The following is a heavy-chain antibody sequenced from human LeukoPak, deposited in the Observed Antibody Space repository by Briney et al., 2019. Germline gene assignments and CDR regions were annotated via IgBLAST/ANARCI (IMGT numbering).Heavy chain of an antibody. D-gene: IGHD2-8*01. V-gene: IGHV1-2*06. Sequence: ASVKVSCKASGYTFTGYFMHWVRQAPGQGLEWMGRINPNSGGTNYAQNFQGRVTMTRDTSISTAYMDLSRLTSDDTAVYYCARDLSSTSNWALDYWGQGTLVTVSS. J-gene: IGHJ4*02. CDR2: INPNSGGT. CDR1: GYTFTGYF. CDR3: ARDLSSTSNWALDY.